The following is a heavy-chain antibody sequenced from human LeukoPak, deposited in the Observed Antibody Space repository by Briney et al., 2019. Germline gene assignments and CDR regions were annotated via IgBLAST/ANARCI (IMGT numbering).Heavy chain of an antibody. V-gene: IGHV4-4*07. J-gene: IGHJ5*02. CDR2: IYTSGST. CDR1: GGSISSYY. CDR3: ARRPRIAAAGTKPNWFDP. D-gene: IGHD6-13*01. Sequence: SETLSLTCTVSGGSISSYYWSWIRQPAGKGLEWIGRIYTSGSTNYNPSLKSRVTMSVDTSKNQFSLKLSSVTAADTAVYYCARRPRIAAAGTKPNWFDPWGQGTLVTVSS.